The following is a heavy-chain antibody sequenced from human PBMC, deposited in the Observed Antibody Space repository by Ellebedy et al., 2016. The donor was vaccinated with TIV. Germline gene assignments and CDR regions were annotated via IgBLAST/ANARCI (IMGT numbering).Heavy chain of an antibody. Sequence: GESLKISXAASGFTFSSYSMNWVRQAPGKGLEWVSYISSSSSTIYYADSVKGRFTISRDNAKNSLYLQMNSLRDEDTAVYYCVIDAINVPAARMYYFDYWGQGTLVTVSS. D-gene: IGHD2-2*01. V-gene: IGHV3-48*02. J-gene: IGHJ4*02. CDR3: VIDAINVPAARMYYFDY. CDR2: ISSSSSTI. CDR1: GFTFSSYS.